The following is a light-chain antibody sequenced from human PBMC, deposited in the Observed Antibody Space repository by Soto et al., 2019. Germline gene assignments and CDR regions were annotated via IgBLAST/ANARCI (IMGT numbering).Light chain of an antibody. Sequence: DIQMTQSPSTLSASVGDRVTITCRASQSISTRMAWYQQKPGKAPKVLIYDASSLESGVPSRFSGSGSGTEFTLTISSLQPDDFATYYCQQYNNHSPYSFGQGTKLEIK. CDR1: QSISTR. CDR3: QQYNNHSPYS. CDR2: DAS. J-gene: IGKJ2*03. V-gene: IGKV1-5*01.